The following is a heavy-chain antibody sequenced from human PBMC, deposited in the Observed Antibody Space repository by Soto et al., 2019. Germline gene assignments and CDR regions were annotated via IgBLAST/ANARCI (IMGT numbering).Heavy chain of an antibody. J-gene: IGHJ6*02. CDR1: GGTFSSYA. D-gene: IGHD2-2*01. Sequence: GASVKVSCKASGGTFSSYAISWMRQAPGQGLEWMGGIIPIFGTANYAQKFQGRVTITADESTSTAYMELSSLRSEDTAVYYCARMGVVVPAAGQIYYYGMDVWGQGTTVTVSS. CDR3: ARMGVVVPAAGQIYYYGMDV. CDR2: IIPIFGTA. V-gene: IGHV1-69*13.